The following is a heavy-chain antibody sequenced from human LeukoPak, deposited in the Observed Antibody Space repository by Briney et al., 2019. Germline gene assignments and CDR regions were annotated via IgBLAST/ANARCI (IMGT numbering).Heavy chain of an antibody. CDR3: ARDSRVRGALGLDY. CDR1: GGSISSGGYY. Sequence: SSETLSLTCTVSGGSISSGGYYWSWIRQHPGKGLEWIGYIYYSGSTYYNPSLKSRVTISVDTSKNQFSLKLSSVTAADTAVYYCARDSRVRGALGLDYWGQGTLVTVFS. CDR2: IYYSGST. J-gene: IGHJ4*02. D-gene: IGHD3-10*01. V-gene: IGHV4-31*03.